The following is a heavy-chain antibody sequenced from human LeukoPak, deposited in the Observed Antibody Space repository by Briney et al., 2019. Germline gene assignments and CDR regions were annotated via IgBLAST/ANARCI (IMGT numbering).Heavy chain of an antibody. CDR2: INPNGGTT. J-gene: IGHJ4*02. CDR1: GYSFSVYS. CDR3: AREGGTREYNGDTWRHFFDF. Sequence: GASVKVSCKASGYSFSVYSIDWVRQAPGQGLEWVGTINPNGGTTSFAQKFQGRVTLTRDMSTNTVSMEPRSLRPEDMAVYFCAREGGTREYNGDTWRHFFDFWGQGTLVTVSA. V-gene: IGHV1-46*01. D-gene: IGHD4-17*01.